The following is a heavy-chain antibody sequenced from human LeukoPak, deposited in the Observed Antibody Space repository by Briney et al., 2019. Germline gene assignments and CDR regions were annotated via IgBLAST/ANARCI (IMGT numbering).Heavy chain of an antibody. CDR1: GFTLSSYA. Sequence: GGSLRLSCAASGFTLSSYAMRWVRQAPGRGLAWVSAISGWGGSTYYADSVKGRFTIYRDNTKNQLYLQMNSLRAEDTAVYYCAKAPLGGSYFPCYFYYWGQGTLVTVSS. V-gene: IGHV3-23*01. J-gene: IGHJ4*02. D-gene: IGHD1-26*01. CDR3: AKAPLGGSYFPCYFYY. CDR2: ISGWGGST.